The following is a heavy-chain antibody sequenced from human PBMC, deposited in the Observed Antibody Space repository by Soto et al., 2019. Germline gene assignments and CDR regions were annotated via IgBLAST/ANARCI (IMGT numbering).Heavy chain of an antibody. Sequence: SETLSLTCAVSGGSISSGGYYWGWVRQHPGKGLEWIGYTYRSGNPYYNPSLMSRLSISADTSKNQFSLTLSSVTAADTAIYYCAISPLSVTTCPFFWGQGTLVTVSS. V-gene: IGHV4-31*11. J-gene: IGHJ4*02. CDR1: GGSISSGGYY. CDR2: TYRSGNP. D-gene: IGHD4-17*01. CDR3: AISPLSVTTCPFF.